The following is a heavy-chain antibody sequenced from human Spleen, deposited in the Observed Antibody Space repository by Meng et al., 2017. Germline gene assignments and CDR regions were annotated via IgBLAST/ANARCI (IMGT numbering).Heavy chain of an antibody. J-gene: IGHJ4*02. D-gene: IGHD2-15*01. CDR1: GASISSGDYY. CDR2: IYYSGST. CDR3: AKRGSAGDYYFDY. Sequence: QVQLQESGPGLVKPSQTLSLTCTVSGASISSGDYYWTSIRQPPGKGLEWIAYIYYSGSTYYNPSLKSRLTISVDMSKNQFSLKLSSVTAADTAVYYCAKRGSAGDYYFDYWGQGTLVTVSS. V-gene: IGHV4-30-4*01.